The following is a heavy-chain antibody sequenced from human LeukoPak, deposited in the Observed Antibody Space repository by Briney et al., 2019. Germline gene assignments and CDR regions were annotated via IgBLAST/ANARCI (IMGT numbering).Heavy chain of an antibody. CDR3: ARDRGIVGATIWYFDL. CDR1: GFTFSNYA. CDR2: IWYDGSNK. Sequence: GGSLRLSCAASGFTFSNYAMHWVRQAPGKGLEWVAAIWYDGSNKYFADSVRGRFTLSRDNSKNTLYLQMNSLRAEDTAVYYCARDRGIVGATIWYFDLWGRGTLVTVSS. V-gene: IGHV3-33*01. J-gene: IGHJ2*01. D-gene: IGHD1-26*01.